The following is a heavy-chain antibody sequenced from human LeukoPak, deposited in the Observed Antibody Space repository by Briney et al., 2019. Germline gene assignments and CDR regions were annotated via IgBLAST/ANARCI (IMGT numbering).Heavy chain of an antibody. CDR1: GYSISSGYY. V-gene: IGHV4-38-2*02. Sequence: PSETLSLTCTVSGYSISSGYYWGWIRQPPGKGLEWIGSIYHSGSTYYNPSLKSRVTISVDTSKNQFSLKLSSVTAADTAVYYCARDRGLSITMINDIWGQGTMVTVSS. J-gene: IGHJ3*02. CDR2: IYHSGST. CDR3: ARDRGLSITMINDI. D-gene: IGHD3-22*01.